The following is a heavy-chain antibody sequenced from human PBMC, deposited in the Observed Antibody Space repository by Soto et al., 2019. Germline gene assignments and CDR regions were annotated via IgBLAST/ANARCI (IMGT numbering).Heavy chain of an antibody. J-gene: IGHJ6*02. Sequence: QVQLQESGPGLVKPAQTLSLTCTVSGGSISSGDYYWGWIRQPPGKVLEGIGYIYYSGSTYYNPSLKSRVTMSVDPSKNQFSLKLSSVTAADTAVYYCARERGFYYYGMDVWGQGTTVTVSS. V-gene: IGHV4-30-4*01. CDR1: GGSISSGDYY. CDR3: ARERGFYYYGMDV. D-gene: IGHD3-16*01. CDR2: IYYSGST.